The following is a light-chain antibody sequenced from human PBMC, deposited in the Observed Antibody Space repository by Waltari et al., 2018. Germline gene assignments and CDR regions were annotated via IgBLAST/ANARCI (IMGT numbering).Light chain of an antibody. CDR1: QDISQY. J-gene: IGKJ4*01. Sequence: IQMTQSPSAMSTSVGDTVTITCRATQDISQYLAWFQQKPGKAPERLVYTASKLQSGVPPRFSGSGSGTEFTLTISSLQPEDVATYYCLQHYSYPLTFGGGTNVQIK. CDR2: TAS. CDR3: LQHYSYPLT. V-gene: IGKV1-17*03.